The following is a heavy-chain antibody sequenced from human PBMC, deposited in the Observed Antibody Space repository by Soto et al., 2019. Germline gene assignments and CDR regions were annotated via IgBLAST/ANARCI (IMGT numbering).Heavy chain of an antibody. Sequence: SVKVSCKGAGGTFSSYAISWGRQAPGQGLEWMGGIIPIFGTANYAQKFQGRVTITADESTSTAYMELSSLRSEDTAVYYCARRGMIVVRPNYYYYGMDVWGQGTTVTVSS. CDR3: ARRGMIVVRPNYYYYGMDV. J-gene: IGHJ6*02. D-gene: IGHD3-22*01. V-gene: IGHV1-69*13. CDR1: GGTFSSYA. CDR2: IIPIFGTA.